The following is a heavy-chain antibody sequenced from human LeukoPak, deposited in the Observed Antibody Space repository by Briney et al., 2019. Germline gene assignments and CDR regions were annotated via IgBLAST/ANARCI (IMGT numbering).Heavy chain of an antibody. CDR3: TTDRGTTGTTDLDY. D-gene: IGHD1-1*01. CDR1: GFSFTNGW. V-gene: IGHV3-15*01. Sequence: PGGSLRLSCAASGFSFTNGWMSWVRHAPGKGLELVARIRSKTVGGTTDYAAPVKGRFTISRDDSKNKVYLQMNSLKTEDTAVYYCTTDRGTTGTTDLDYWGQGTLVTVSS. J-gene: IGHJ4*02. CDR2: IRSKTVGGTT.